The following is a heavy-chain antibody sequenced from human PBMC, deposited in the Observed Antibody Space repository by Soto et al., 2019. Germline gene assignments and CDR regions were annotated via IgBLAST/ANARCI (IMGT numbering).Heavy chain of an antibody. V-gene: IGHV3-23*01. J-gene: IGHJ4*02. D-gene: IGHD1-26*01. CDR3: AKGELLPGVASFDY. Sequence: EVQMLESGGDLVQPGGSLRLSCAASGFTFSNYAMSWVRQTPGKGLEWVSTISGTGGSTYYADSVKGRFTISRDNSKNTLYLQMNSLRAEDTAIYYCAKGELLPGVASFDYWGLGTLVTVSS. CDR1: GFTFSNYA. CDR2: ISGTGGST.